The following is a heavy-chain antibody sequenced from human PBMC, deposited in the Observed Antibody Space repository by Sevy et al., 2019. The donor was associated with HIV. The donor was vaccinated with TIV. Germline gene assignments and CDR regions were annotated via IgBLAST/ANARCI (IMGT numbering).Heavy chain of an antibody. J-gene: IGHJ5*02. CDR1: GGSISSSSYY. V-gene: IGHV4-39*01. CDR2: IYYSGST. Sequence: SETLSLTCTVSGGSISSSSYYWGWIRQPPGKGLEWIGSIYYSGSTYYNPSLKSRVTISVDTSKNQFALKLSFVTAADTAVYYCARHAPGLDDYGDYGWFDPWGQGTLVTVSS. D-gene: IGHD4-17*01. CDR3: ARHAPGLDDYGDYGWFDP.